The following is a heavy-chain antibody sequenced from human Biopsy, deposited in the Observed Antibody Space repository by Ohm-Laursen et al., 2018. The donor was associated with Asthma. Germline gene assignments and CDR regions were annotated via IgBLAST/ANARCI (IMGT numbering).Heavy chain of an antibody. CDR1: GDALSTSGSY. CDR2: IYYSGRT. Sequence: GTLSLTCIVAGDALSTSGSYWGWIRQSPGKGLEWIGSIYYSGRTYYNPSLESRVTISADTSKNHFSLKVPSVTAADTAVYYCARAVSSSSYWYFDLWGRGDLVTVSS. V-gene: IGHV4-39*02. CDR3: ARAVSSSSYWYFDL. J-gene: IGHJ2*01. D-gene: IGHD6-6*01.